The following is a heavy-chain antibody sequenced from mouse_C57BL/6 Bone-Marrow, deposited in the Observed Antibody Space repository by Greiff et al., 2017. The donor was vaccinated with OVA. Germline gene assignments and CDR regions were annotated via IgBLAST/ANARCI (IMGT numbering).Heavy chain of an antibody. J-gene: IGHJ1*03. CDR2: IDPSDSYT. CDR3: ARGYGNYGYFDI. V-gene: IGHV1-50*01. CDR1: GYTFTSYW. Sequence: QVQLQQPGAELVKPGASVKLSCKASGYTFTSYWMQWVKQRPGQGLEWIGEIDPSDSYTNYHQKFKGKATLTVDTSSSTAYMQLSSLTSEDSAVYYCARGYGNYGYFDIWGTGTTVTVSS. D-gene: IGHD2-10*02.